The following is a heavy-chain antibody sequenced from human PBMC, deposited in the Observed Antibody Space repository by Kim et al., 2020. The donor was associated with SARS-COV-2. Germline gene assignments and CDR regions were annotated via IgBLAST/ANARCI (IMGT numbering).Heavy chain of an antibody. D-gene: IGHD3-22*01. CDR2: INPNSGGT. CDR3: AREGVVVTLNWFDP. V-gene: IGHV1-2*02. CDR1: GYTFTGYY. J-gene: IGHJ5*02. Sequence: ASVKVSCKASGYTFTGYYMHWVRQAPGQGLEWMGWINPNSGGTNYAQKFQGRVTMTRDTSISTAYMELSRLRSDDTAVYYCAREGVVVTLNWFDPWGQGTLVTVSS.